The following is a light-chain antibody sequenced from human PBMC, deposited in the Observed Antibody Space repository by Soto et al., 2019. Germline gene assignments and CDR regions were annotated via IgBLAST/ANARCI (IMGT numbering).Light chain of an antibody. CDR2: AAS. Sequence: IQMTPSPSSLSASVGDRVTVTCQASQNIKTYLNWYQQKPGKAPNLLIYAASSLHSGVPSRFSGSGSGTDFTLTISSLQPEDFATYYCQQSFSSPPWTFGQGTKVDIK. J-gene: IGKJ1*01. V-gene: IGKV1-39*01. CDR1: QNIKTY. CDR3: QQSFSSPPWT.